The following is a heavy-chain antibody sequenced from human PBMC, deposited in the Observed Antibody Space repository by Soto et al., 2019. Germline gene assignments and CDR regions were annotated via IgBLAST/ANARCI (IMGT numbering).Heavy chain of an antibody. V-gene: IGHV3-23*01. CDR1: GITFSNDA. CDR2: ISGNADST. Sequence: GGSLRLSCAASGITFSNDAMSWVRQAPGKGLEWVSAISGNADSTYYADSVKGRFTISRDNSKNTLYLQMNSLRAADTAIYYCASRNYYDSSGYYWYHFDFWGHGTLVTVSS. CDR3: ASRNYYDSSGYYWYHFDF. J-gene: IGHJ4*01. D-gene: IGHD3-22*01.